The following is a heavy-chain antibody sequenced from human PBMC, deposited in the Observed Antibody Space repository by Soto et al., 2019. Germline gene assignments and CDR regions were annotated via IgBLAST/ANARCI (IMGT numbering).Heavy chain of an antibody. CDR2: INHSGST. CDR3: ARGAPGHCSGGSCYSDLDY. CDR1: GGSFSGYY. V-gene: IGHV4-34*01. Sequence: SETLSLTCAVYGGSFSGYYWSWIRQPPGKGLEWIGEINHSGSTNYNPSLKSRVTISVDTSKNQFSLKLSSVTAADTAVYYCARGAPGHCSGGSCYSDLDYWGQGTLVTVSS. D-gene: IGHD2-15*01. J-gene: IGHJ4*02.